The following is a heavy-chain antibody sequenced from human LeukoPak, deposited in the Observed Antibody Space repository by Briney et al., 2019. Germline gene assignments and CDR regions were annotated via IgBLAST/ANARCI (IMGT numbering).Heavy chain of an antibody. J-gene: IGHJ6*03. CDR1: GFTFSSYA. Sequence: GGSLRLSCAASGFTFSSYAMSWVRQAPGKGLEWVSVIYSGGSTYYADSVKGRFTISRDTSKNTLYLQMNSLRVEDTAVYYCARDLVPYSSSSKYYYYYMDVWGKGTTVTVSS. CDR2: IYSGGST. V-gene: IGHV3-53*01. D-gene: IGHD6-6*01. CDR3: ARDLVPYSSSSKYYYYYMDV.